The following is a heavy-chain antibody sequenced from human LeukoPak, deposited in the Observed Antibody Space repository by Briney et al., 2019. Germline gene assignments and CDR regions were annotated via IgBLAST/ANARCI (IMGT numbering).Heavy chain of an antibody. CDR3: ARGGGIKRHIVVLRGFDP. CDR1: GDSIRSYY. CDR2: THYSGST. D-gene: IGHD2-21*01. V-gene: IGHV4-59*12. Sequence: SETLSLTCTVSGDSIRSYYWNWVRPPPGKSLEWSGCTHYSGSTFYNPSLKSRVSTSVDRSKNQFSLKLSSVTAADTAVYYCARGGGIKRHIVVLRGFDPWGQGTLVTVSS. J-gene: IGHJ5*02.